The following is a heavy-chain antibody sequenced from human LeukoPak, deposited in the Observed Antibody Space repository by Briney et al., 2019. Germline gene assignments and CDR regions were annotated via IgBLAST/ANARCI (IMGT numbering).Heavy chain of an antibody. J-gene: IGHJ2*01. CDR3: ARVYYSRSYDYWYFDL. Sequence: PSETLSLTCTVSGGSISSGSYYWSWIRQPAGKGLEWIGRIYTSGSTNYNPSLKSRVTISVDTSKNQFSLKLSSVTAADTAFYYCARVYYSRSYDYWYFDLWGRGTLVTVSS. D-gene: IGHD6-13*01. CDR2: IYTSGST. V-gene: IGHV4-61*02. CDR1: GGSISSGSYY.